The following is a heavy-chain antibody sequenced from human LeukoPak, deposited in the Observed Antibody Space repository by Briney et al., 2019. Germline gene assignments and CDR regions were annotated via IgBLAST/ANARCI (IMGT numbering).Heavy chain of an antibody. V-gene: IGHV1-2*02. Sequence: GASVKVSCKASGYTFTGNYMHWVRQAPGQGLEWMGWINPNSGGTNYAQKFQGRVTMTRDTSISTAYMELSRLRSDDTAVYYCARNPRGEWLLIGFDPWGQGTLVTVSS. J-gene: IGHJ5*02. CDR3: ARNPRGEWLLIGFDP. CDR1: GYTFTGNY. CDR2: INPNSGGT. D-gene: IGHD3-3*01.